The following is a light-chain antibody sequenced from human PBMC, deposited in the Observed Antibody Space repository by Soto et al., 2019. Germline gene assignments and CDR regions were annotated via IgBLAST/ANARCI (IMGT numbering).Light chain of an antibody. CDR2: GAS. J-gene: IGKJ5*01. CDR1: QSVASH. Sequence: EIVMTRSPDTLSWSLGESAALSFMASQSVASHLAWYQQKPGQAPRLLIYGASTRATGIPARFSGSGSGTDFTLTISSLQSEDFAVYYCQQYHNWPPITFGQGTRLEI. CDR3: QQYHNWPPIT. V-gene: IGKV3-15*01.